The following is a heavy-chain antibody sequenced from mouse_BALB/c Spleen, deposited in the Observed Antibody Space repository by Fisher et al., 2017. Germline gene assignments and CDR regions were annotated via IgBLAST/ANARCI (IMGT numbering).Heavy chain of an antibody. CDR3: ARDGDYYGSSYENYAMDY. D-gene: IGHD1-1*01. J-gene: IGHJ4*01. V-gene: IGHV5-4*02. Sequence: RFTISRDNAKNNLYLQMSSLKSEDTAMYYCARDGDYYGSSYENYAMDYWGQGTSVTV.